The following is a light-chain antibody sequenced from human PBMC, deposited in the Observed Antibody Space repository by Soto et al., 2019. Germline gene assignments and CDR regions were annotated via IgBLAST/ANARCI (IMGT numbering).Light chain of an antibody. CDR3: SSFAGANIWV. V-gene: IGLV2-14*01. CDR1: IHYDF. CDR2: EVS. J-gene: IGLJ3*02. Sequence: QSALTQPASVSGSPGQSITISCTGYIHYDFVSWYQQHPGKAPKLVIYEVSNRPSGTSDRFSGSKSGHTASLTISGLQTEDEADYYCSSFAGANIWVFGGGTKLTVL.